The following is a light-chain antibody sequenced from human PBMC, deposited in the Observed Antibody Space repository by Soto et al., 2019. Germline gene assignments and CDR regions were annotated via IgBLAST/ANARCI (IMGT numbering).Light chain of an antibody. Sequence: DLPMTQSPSSLSASVGDRVTITCRASQSISSYLNWYQQKPGKAPKLLIYAASSLQSGVPSRFSGRGSGTDFTLTISSLQPEDFATYYCQQSYSTPPWTFGQGTKVEIK. V-gene: IGKV1-39*01. CDR1: QSISSY. CDR3: QQSYSTPPWT. CDR2: AAS. J-gene: IGKJ1*01.